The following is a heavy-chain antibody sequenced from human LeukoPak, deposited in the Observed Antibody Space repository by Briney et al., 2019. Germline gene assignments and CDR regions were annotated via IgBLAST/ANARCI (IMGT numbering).Heavy chain of an antibody. CDR3: ARDNGVVHGVYYMDV. J-gene: IGHJ6*03. V-gene: IGHV3-7*01. Sequence: GGSLRLSCAASGFTFSNYWRTWVRQAPGKGLEWVADIKQDGSEKLYVKSVRGRFTIFRDNAKMSLFLQMNSLRAEDTAVYYCARDNGVVHGVYYMDVWGKGTTVTVS. CDR1: GFTFSNYW. CDR2: IKQDGSEK. D-gene: IGHD3-3*01.